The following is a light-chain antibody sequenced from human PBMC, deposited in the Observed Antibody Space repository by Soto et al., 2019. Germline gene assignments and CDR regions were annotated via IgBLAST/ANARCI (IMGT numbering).Light chain of an antibody. CDR2: GNS. J-gene: IGLJ1*01. Sequence: QSVLTQPPSVSGAPGQRVTISCTGSSSNIGAGHDVHWYQQLPGTAPKLLIYGNSNRPSGVPDRFSASKSGTSASLAITALQAEDEADYYCQSYDSSLSGSEVFGTGTKLTVL. V-gene: IGLV1-40*01. CDR1: SSNIGAGHD. CDR3: QSYDSSLSGSEV.